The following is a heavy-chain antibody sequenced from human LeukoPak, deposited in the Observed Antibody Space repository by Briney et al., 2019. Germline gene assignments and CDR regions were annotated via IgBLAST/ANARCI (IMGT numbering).Heavy chain of an antibody. CDR1: GFTFSSYS. J-gene: IGHJ4*02. CDR2: ISSSSSYI. Sequence: PGGSLRLSCAASGFTFSSYSMNWVRQAPGKGLEWVSSISSSSSYIYYADSVKGRFTISRDNAKNSLYLQMNSLRAEDTAVYYCAGGEGSGSYTDYWGQGTLVTVSS. V-gene: IGHV3-21*01. D-gene: IGHD1-26*01. CDR3: AGGEGSGSYTDY.